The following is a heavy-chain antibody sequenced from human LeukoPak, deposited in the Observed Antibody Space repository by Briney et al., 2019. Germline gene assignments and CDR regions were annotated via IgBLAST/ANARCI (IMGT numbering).Heavy chain of an antibody. V-gene: IGHV5-51*01. Sequence: GESLKISCKGSGYSFTSYWIGWVRQMPGKGLEWMGIIYPGDSDTRYSPSFQGRVTISADKSISTAYLQWSSLKASDTAMYYCARRISIRGSGSFHCYFDYWGQGTLVTVSS. CDR1: GYSFTSYW. CDR2: IYPGDSDT. CDR3: ARRISIRGSGSFHCYFDY. J-gene: IGHJ4*02. D-gene: IGHD3-10*01.